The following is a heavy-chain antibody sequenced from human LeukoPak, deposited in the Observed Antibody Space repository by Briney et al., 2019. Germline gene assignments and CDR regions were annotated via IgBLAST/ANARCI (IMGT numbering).Heavy chain of an antibody. J-gene: IGHJ3*02. D-gene: IGHD3-22*01. CDR3: ARRGYYYDSSGSIPGAFDI. CDR1: GYSFTSYW. V-gene: IGHV5-51*01. CDR2: IYPGDSDT. Sequence: GESLKISCKGSGYSFTSYWIGWVRQMPGKGLEWMGIIYPGDSDTRYSPSFQGQVTISADKSISTAYLQWSSLKASDTAMYYCARRGYYYDSSGSIPGAFDIWGQGTMVTVSS.